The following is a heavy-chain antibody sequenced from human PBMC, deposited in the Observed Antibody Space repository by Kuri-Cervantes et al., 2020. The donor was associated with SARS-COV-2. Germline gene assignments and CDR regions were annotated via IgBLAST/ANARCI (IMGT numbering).Heavy chain of an antibody. V-gene: IGHV1-24*01. CDR1: GYTLSELS. D-gene: IGHD6-13*01. J-gene: IGHJ4*02. Sequence: GGSLRLSCKVSGYTLSELSIHWVRQTPEKGLEWMGGFDPEDSETIYAQRFQGRVAMTDDTSTDTHYMDLSGLRAEDTAVYYCAKDRKQIAAAGLDYWGQGTLVTVSS. CDR3: AKDRKQIAAAGLDY. CDR2: FDPEDSET.